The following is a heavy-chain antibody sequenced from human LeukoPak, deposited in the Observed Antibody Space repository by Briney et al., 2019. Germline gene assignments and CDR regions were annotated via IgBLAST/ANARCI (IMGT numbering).Heavy chain of an antibody. Sequence: GGSLRLSCAASGFTFSSYSMNWVRQAPGKGLEWVSSISSLSNYIYYEDSVKGRFTISRDYAKNSLYLQMNSLRAEDTAVYYCARSPMVRGVTYYYFDYWGQGTLVTVSS. D-gene: IGHD3-10*01. CDR3: ARSPMVRGVTYYYFDY. J-gene: IGHJ4*02. CDR1: GFTFSSYS. CDR2: ISSLSNYI. V-gene: IGHV3-21*01.